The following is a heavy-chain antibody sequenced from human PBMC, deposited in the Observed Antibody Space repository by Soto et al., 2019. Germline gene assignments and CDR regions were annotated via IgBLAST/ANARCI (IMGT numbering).Heavy chain of an antibody. CDR1: GFTFSHYW. V-gene: IGHV3-74*01. J-gene: IGHJ4*02. D-gene: IGHD1-26*01. CDR3: VRESYVGCGSYML. Sequence: PGGPLRLSCEGSGFTFSHYWMHWVRQAPGKGLVWVSRINIDGSSIDYADSVKGRFTSSRDNAKNTLFLQMNSLRPEDTAVYYCVRESYVGCGSYMLWGQGTLVTVSS. CDR2: INIDGSSI.